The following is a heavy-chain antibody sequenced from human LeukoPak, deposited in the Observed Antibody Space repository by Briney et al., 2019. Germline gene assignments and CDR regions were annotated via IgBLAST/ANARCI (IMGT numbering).Heavy chain of an antibody. Sequence: GGSLRLSCAASGFTFSTYTMHWVRQAPGKGLEWVAVIWYDGSNKYCADSVKGRFTISRDNSKNTLYLQMNSLRAEDTAVYYCARDQNDAFDIWGQGTMVTVSS. J-gene: IGHJ3*02. CDR1: GFTFSTYT. CDR2: IWYDGSNK. CDR3: ARDQNDAFDI. V-gene: IGHV3-33*08.